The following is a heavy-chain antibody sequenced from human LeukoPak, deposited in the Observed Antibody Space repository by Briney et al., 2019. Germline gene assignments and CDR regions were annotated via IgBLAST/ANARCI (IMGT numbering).Heavy chain of an antibody. CDR1: GDSVSSNSAA. D-gene: IGHD2-15*01. J-gene: IGHJ5*02. CDR3: TRVGYCSGGSCYSIKSAWFDP. Sequence: SQTLSLTCAISGDSVSSNSAAWNRIRQSPSRGLEWLGRTYYRSKWYNDYAVSVKSRITINPDTSKNQFSLQLNSVTPEDTAVYYCTRVGYCSGGSCYSIKSAWFDPWGQGTLVTVSS. V-gene: IGHV6-1*01. CDR2: TYYRSKWYN.